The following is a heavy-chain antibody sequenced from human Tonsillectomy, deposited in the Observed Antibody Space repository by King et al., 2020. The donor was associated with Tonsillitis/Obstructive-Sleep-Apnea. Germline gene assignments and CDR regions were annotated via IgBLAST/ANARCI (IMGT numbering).Heavy chain of an antibody. D-gene: IGHD2-15*01. CDR3: ARERVGCSGGSCYGLDV. CDR1: GFTFSYYA. CDR2: ISYDGSNK. V-gene: IGHV3-30*04. J-gene: IGHJ6*02. Sequence: VQLVESGGGVVQPGKSLRLSCAASGFTFSYYAMHWVRRAPGKGLEWVAVISYDGSNKYYADSVKGRFTISRDNSNNTLYLQMNSLRAEDTAVSYCARERVGCSGGSCYGLDVWGQGTTVTVSS.